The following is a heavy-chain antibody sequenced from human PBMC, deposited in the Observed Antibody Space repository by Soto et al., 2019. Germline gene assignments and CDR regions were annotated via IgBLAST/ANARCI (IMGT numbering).Heavy chain of an antibody. D-gene: IGHD1-26*01. CDR1: GFTFSDYY. V-gene: IGHV3-11*06. CDR2: ISSSSSYT. CDR3: ARGGEGSGSYYPYFDY. J-gene: IGHJ4*02. Sequence: QVQLVESGGGLVKPGGSLRLSCAASGFTFSDYYMSWIRQAPGKGLEWVSYISSSSSYTNYADSVKGRFTISRDNAKNSLYLQMNSLRAEDTSVYYCARGGEGSGSYYPYFDYWGQGTLVTVSS.